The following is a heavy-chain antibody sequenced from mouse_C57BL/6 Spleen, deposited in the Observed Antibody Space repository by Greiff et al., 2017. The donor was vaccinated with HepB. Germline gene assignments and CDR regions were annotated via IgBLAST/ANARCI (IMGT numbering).Heavy chain of an antibody. V-gene: IGHV2-6-1*01. Sequence: VKLMESGPGLVAPSQSLSITCTVSGFSLTSYGVHWVRQPPGKGLEWLVVIWSDGSTTYNSALKSRLSISKDNSKSQVFLKMNSLQTDDTAMYYCARHAYDYDGGFDYWGQGTTLTVSS. J-gene: IGHJ2*01. CDR1: GFSLTSYG. CDR3: ARHAYDYDGGFDY. CDR2: IWSDGST. D-gene: IGHD2-4*01.